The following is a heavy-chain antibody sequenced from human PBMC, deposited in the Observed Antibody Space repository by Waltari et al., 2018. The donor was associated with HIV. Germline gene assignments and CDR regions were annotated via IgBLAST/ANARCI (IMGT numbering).Heavy chain of an antibody. D-gene: IGHD6-19*01. CDR1: GFTFSSYA. V-gene: IGHV3-30*18. CDR2: ISYYGDNK. J-gene: IGHJ4*02. CDR3: AKGASGWSPGY. Sequence: QVQLVESGGGVVQPGRSLRLSCAASGFTFSSYAMYWVRQAPGKGLEWVAVISYYGDNKYYADSVKGRFTISRDNSKNTLYLQMNSLRAEDTAVYYCAKGASGWSPGYWGQGTLVTVSS.